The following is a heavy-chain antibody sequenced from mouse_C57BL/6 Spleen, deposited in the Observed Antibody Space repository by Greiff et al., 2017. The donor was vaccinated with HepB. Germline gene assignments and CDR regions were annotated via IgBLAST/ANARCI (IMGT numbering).Heavy chain of an antibody. D-gene: IGHD2-3*01. CDR1: GYAFSSYW. CDR3: ARRGGLLPYYFDY. J-gene: IGHJ2*01. V-gene: IGHV1-80*01. Sequence: QVQLQQSGAELVKPGASVKISCKASGYAFSSYWMNWVKQRPGKGLEWIGQIYPGDGDTNYNGKFKGKATLTADKSSGTAYMQLSSLTSEDSAVYFCARRGGLLPYYFDYWGQGTTLTVSS. CDR2: IYPGDGDT.